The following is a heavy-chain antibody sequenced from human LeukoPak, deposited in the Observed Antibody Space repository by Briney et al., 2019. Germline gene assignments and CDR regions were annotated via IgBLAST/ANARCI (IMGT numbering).Heavy chain of an antibody. V-gene: IGHV1-18*01. CDR1: RYTFTSYG. J-gene: IGHJ4*02. CDR2: ISAYTGNT. Sequence: ASVKVSCKASRYTFTSYGISRVRQAPGHRLEGMGWISAYTGNTNYAQKLQGRVTMTTESSTSTAYMELRSLRSDDTAVYYCARGHYRWLQLRGYFDYWGQGTLVTVSS. D-gene: IGHD5-24*01. CDR3: ARGHYRWLQLRGYFDY.